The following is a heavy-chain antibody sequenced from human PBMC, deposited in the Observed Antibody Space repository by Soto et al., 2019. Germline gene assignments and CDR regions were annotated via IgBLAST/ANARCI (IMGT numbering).Heavy chain of an antibody. CDR3: ARSVYPRGVVGPAAILPSGGMDV. D-gene: IGHD2-2*02. J-gene: IGHJ6*02. CDR2: INPSGGST. Sequence: ASVKVSCKASGYTFTSYYMHWVRQAPGQGLEWMGIINPSGGSTSYAQKFQGRVTMTRDTSTSTVYMELSSLRSEDTAVYYCARSVYPRGVVGPAAILPSGGMDVWGQGSTVTVSS. V-gene: IGHV1-46*01. CDR1: GYTFTSYY.